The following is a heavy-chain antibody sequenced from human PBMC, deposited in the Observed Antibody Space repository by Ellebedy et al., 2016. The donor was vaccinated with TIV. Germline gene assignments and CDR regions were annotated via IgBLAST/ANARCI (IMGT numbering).Heavy chain of an antibody. D-gene: IGHD5-12*01. Sequence: SGPTLVKPTQTLTLTCTLSGFSIGSSGVAVAWIRQPPGKALEWLALIYWDETRSYSPSLRGRLTISRDTSKNQVVLTMTNMAPVDTATFYCARAIVAKVPYYYYYGMDVWGQGTTVTVSS. V-gene: IGHV2-5*02. J-gene: IGHJ6*02. CDR3: ARAIVAKVPYYYYYGMDV. CDR1: GFSIGSSGVA. CDR2: IYWDETR.